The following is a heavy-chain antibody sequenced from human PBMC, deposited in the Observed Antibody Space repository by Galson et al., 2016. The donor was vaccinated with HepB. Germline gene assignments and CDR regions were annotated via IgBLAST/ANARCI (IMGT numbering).Heavy chain of an antibody. J-gene: IGHJ3*02. CDR3: ARAIRDSSCYSYDAFDI. Sequence: SLRLSCAASGFTFSSYDIHWVRQTTGKSLEWVSGVGSAGDTYYSGSVKGRFTISRENAKSSLYLQMNSLRVGDTDVYFCARAIRDSSCYSYDAFDIWGQGTMVTVSS. CDR1: GFTFSSYD. CDR2: VGSAGDT. V-gene: IGHV3-13*01. D-gene: IGHD3-22*01.